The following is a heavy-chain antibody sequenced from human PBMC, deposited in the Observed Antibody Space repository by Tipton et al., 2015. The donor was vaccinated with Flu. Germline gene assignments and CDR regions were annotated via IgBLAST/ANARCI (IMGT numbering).Heavy chain of an antibody. CDR1: GFTFSSYS. D-gene: IGHD1-1*01. Sequence: LRLSCAASGFTFSSYSMNWVRQAPGKGLEWIGEINHSGSTNYNPSLKSRVTISVDTSKNQFSLKLSSVTAADTAVYYCAREGRTGRWVYYYYYMDVWGKGTTVTVSS. V-gene: IGHV4-34*01. CDR3: AREGRTGRWVYYYYYMDV. J-gene: IGHJ6*03. CDR2: INHSGST.